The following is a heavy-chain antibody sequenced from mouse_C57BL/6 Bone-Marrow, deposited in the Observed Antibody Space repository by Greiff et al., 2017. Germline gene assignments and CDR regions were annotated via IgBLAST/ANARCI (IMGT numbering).Heavy chain of an antibody. CDR1: GYTFTSYW. J-gene: IGHJ3*01. CDR3: ARTYGSAWFAY. V-gene: IGHV1-69*01. D-gene: IGHD1-2*01. CDR2: IDPSDSYT. Sequence: QVQLQQPGAELVMPGASVKLSCKASGYTFTSYWMHWVKQRPGPGLEWIGEIDPSDSYTNYNQKFKGKSTLTVDKSSSTAYMQLSSLTSEDSSVDYCARTYGSAWFAYWGQGTLVTVSA.